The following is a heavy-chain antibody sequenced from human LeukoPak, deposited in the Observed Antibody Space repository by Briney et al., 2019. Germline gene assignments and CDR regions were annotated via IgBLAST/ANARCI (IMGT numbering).Heavy chain of an antibody. CDR3: ARVDALYDILTGYYRLDY. Sequence: ASVKVSCKASGYTFTSYGISWVRQAPGQGLEWMGWISAYNGNTNYAQKLQGRVTMTTDTSTSTAYMELRSLRSDDTAVYYCARVDALYDILTGYYRLDYWGQGTLVTVSS. V-gene: IGHV1-18*01. J-gene: IGHJ4*02. D-gene: IGHD3-9*01. CDR2: ISAYNGNT. CDR1: GYTFTSYG.